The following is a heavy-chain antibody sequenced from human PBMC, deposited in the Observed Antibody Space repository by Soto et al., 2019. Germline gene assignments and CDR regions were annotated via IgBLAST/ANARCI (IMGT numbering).Heavy chain of an antibody. CDR2: INPNSGGT. J-gene: IGHJ4*02. CDR3: ARSSYYDFWSGNFDY. V-gene: IGHV1-2*02. CDR1: GYTFTGYY. D-gene: IGHD3-3*01. Sequence: ASVKVSCKASGYTFTGYYMHWVRQAPGQGLEWMGWINPNSGGTNYAQKFQGRVTMTRDTSISTAYMELSRLRSDDTAVYYCARSSYYDFWSGNFDYWGQGTLVTVSS.